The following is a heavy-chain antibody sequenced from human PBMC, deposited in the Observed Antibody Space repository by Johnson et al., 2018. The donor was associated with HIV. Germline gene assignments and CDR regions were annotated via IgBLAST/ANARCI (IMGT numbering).Heavy chain of an antibody. CDR3: TRDGYSIILTNAFDI. D-gene: IGHD4-11*01. J-gene: IGHJ3*02. CDR2: IRSKAYGGTT. CDR1: GFTFGDYA. Sequence: EQLVESGGGLVQPGRSLRLSCTASGFTFGDYAMSWVRQAPGKGLEWVGFIRSKAYGGTTEYAASVKGRFTISRDDSKSIAYLQMNSLKTEDTAVYYCTRDGYSIILTNAFDIWGQGTMVTVSS. V-gene: IGHV3-49*04.